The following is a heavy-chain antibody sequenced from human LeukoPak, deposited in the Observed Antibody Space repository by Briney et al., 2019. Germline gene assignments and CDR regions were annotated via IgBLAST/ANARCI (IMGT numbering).Heavy chain of an antibody. CDR3: ARGVRYFDWLLYYDY. CDR1: GGSISSGSYY. Sequence: SETLSLTCTVSGGSISSGSYYWGWIRQPPGKGLEWIGSIYYSGSTYYNPSLKSRVTISVDTSKNQFSLKLSSVTAADTAVYYCARGVRYFDWLLYYDYWGQGTLVTVSS. D-gene: IGHD3-9*01. CDR2: IYYSGST. J-gene: IGHJ4*02. V-gene: IGHV4-39*01.